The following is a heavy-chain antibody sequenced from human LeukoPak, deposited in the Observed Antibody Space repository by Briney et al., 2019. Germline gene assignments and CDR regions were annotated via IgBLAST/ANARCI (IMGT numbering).Heavy chain of an antibody. D-gene: IGHD3-3*01. CDR1: GGSTSSSNYY. CDR3: ARLGAGPTYYDFWSGYSSFYFDY. Sequence: SETLSLTCTVSGGSTSSSNYYWGWIRQPPGKGLEWIGGTHYSGNTYYNPSLKSRVTISIDTSKNQFSLKLSSVTAADTAVYYCARLGAGPTYYDFWSGYSSFYFDYWGQGTLVTVSS. CDR2: THYSGNT. J-gene: IGHJ4*02. V-gene: IGHV4-39*01.